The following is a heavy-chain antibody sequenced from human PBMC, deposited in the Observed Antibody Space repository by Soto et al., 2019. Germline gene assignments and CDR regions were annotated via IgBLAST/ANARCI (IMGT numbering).Heavy chain of an antibody. V-gene: IGHV3-21*01. J-gene: IGHJ6*02. CDR1: GFTFSSYS. Sequence: GGSLRLSCAASGFTFSSYSMNWVRQAPGKGLEWVSSISSSSSYIYYADSVKGRFTISRDNAKNSLYLQMNSLRAEDTAVYYCARLSREERFLEWLSDYYYGMDVWGQGTTVTVSS. CDR2: ISSSSSYI. CDR3: ARLSREERFLEWLSDYYYGMDV. D-gene: IGHD3-3*01.